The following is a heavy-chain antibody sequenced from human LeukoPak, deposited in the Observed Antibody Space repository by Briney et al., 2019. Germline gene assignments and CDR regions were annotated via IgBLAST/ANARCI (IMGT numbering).Heavy chain of an antibody. Sequence: TGGSLRLSCAASGFTFSNVWMTWVRQGPGKGLEWIGRIRSKTYDGTTEYAAPVKGRFTISRDDSKNTLYLRMNSLKTEDTAVYYCTTDDLLYGATLDYWGRGTLVTVSS. CDR2: IRSKTYDGTT. CDR1: GFTFSNVW. D-gene: IGHD4/OR15-4a*01. J-gene: IGHJ4*02. CDR3: TTDDLLYGATLDY. V-gene: IGHV3-15*01.